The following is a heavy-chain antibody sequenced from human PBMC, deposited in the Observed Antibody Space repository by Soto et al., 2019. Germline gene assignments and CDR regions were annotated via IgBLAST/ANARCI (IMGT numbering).Heavy chain of an antibody. CDR2: ISSSGSTI. D-gene: IGHD6-6*01. CDR3: ARGIGARTYFDY. J-gene: IGHJ4*02. V-gene: IGHV3-11*01. Sequence: PGGSLRLSCASSGFTFRDYYMSCSLQAPGKGLEWVSYISSSGSTIYYADSVKGRFTISRDNAKNSLYLQMNSLRAEDTAVYYCARGIGARTYFDYWGQGTLVTVSS. CDR1: GFTFRDYY.